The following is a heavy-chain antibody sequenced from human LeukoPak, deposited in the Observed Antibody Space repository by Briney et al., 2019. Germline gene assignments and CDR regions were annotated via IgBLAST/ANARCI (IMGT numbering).Heavy chain of an antibody. V-gene: IGHV3-23*01. CDR3: ARAALDGDYGMDV. J-gene: IGHJ6*02. Sequence: GGSLRLSCAASGFIFNSYAMSWVRQAPGKGLEWVSAISGSGDSTYYADSVKGRFTISRDNSKNTLYLQMNSLRGEDTAVYYCARAALDGDYGMDVWGQGTTVTVSS. CDR2: ISGSGDST. CDR1: GFIFNSYA. D-gene: IGHD2-8*01.